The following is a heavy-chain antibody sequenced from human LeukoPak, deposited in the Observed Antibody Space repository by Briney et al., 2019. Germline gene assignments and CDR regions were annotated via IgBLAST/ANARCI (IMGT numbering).Heavy chain of an antibody. CDR2: INPSGGST. J-gene: IGHJ5*02. D-gene: IGHD2-15*01. Sequence: ASVKVSCKASGYTFTSYYMHWVRQAPGQGREWMGIINPSGGSTSYAQKFQGRVTMTRDTSTSTVYMELSSLRSEDTAVYYCARDRIGYCSGGSCYPGWFDPWGQGTLVTVSS. CDR3: ARDRIGYCSGGSCYPGWFDP. V-gene: IGHV1-46*01. CDR1: GYTFTSYY.